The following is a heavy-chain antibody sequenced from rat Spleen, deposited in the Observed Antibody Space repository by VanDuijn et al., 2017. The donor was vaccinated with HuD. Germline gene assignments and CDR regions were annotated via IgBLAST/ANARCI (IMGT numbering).Heavy chain of an antibody. CDR1: GFTFSDYG. V-gene: IGHV5-20*01. CDR2: ISYDGGST. CDR3: ARSIFNYGSYVLDA. Sequence: EVQLVESGGGLVQPGRSMKLSCSASGFTFSDYGMAWVFQAPTKGLEWVASISYDGGSTYYRDSVKGRFTISRDNAKSTLYLQMESLRSEDTATYYCARSIFNYGSYVLDAWGQGASVTVSS. J-gene: IGHJ4*01. D-gene: IGHD1-3*01.